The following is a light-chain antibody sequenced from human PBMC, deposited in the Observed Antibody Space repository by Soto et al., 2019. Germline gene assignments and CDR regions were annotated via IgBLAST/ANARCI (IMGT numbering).Light chain of an antibody. J-gene: IGKJ5*01. V-gene: IGKV3-11*01. CDR2: DAS. Sequence: EIVLTQSPVTLSLSPGERATLSCRASQSVSSYLAWYQQKPGQAPRLLIYDASNRATGIPARFSGSGSGTDFTLTISSLEPEDFAVYYCQQRKNWPVTFGQGTRLEIK. CDR1: QSVSSY. CDR3: QQRKNWPVT.